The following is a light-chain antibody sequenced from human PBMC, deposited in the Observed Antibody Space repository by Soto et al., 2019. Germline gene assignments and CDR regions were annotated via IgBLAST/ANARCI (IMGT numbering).Light chain of an antibody. CDR2: KAS. CDR3: QQYKSFWT. J-gene: IGKJ1*01. CDR1: QTISGW. Sequence: DIQMTQSPSTLSASVGDRVTITCRASQTISGWLAWYQQKPGKAPNLLIYKASTLRSGVPSRFSDSGSGTEFTLSISSLQPDDFATYYCQQYKSFWTFGQGTKVEIK. V-gene: IGKV1-5*03.